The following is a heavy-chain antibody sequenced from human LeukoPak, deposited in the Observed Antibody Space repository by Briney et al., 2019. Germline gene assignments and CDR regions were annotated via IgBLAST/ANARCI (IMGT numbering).Heavy chain of an antibody. V-gene: IGHV1-2*02. CDR3: ASLGPPLVGNYYDSSGYGDY. CDR2: INPNSGGT. CDR1: GYTFTGYY. J-gene: IGHJ4*02. D-gene: IGHD3-22*01. Sequence: AASVKVSCKASGYTFTGYYMHWVRQAPGQGLEWMGWINPNSGGTNYAQKFQGRVTMTRDTSISTAYMELSRLRSDDTAVYYCASLGPPLVGNYYDSSGYGDYWGQGTLVTVSS.